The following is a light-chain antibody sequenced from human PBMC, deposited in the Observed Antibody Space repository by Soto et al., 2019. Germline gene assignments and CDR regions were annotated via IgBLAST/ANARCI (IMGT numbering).Light chain of an antibody. CDR3: TSYTTSNTVI. Sequence: QSVLTQPASVSGSPGQSITISCTGTSSDIGGYNYVSWYQQHPGKVPKLIIYDTTNRPSGISYRFSGSESGNTASLTISGLQAEDEADYYCTSYTTSNTVIFGGGTKVTVL. CDR2: DTT. CDR1: SSDIGGYNY. J-gene: IGLJ2*01. V-gene: IGLV2-14*03.